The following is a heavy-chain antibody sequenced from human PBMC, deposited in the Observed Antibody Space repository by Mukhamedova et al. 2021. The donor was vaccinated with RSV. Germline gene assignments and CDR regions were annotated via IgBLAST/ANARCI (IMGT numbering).Heavy chain of an antibody. CDR3: AKDRGGGLRFDY. J-gene: IGHJ4*02. CDR2: GSNK. Sequence: GSNKYYADSVKGRFTISRDNSKNTLYLQMNSLRAEDTAVYYCAKDRGGGLRFDYWGQGTLVTVSS. D-gene: IGHD1-26*01. V-gene: IGHV3-30*02.